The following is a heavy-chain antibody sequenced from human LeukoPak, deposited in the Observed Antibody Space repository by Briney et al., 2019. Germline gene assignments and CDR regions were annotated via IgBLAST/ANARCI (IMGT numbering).Heavy chain of an antibody. V-gene: IGHV4-39*01. Sequence: SETLSLTCTVSGGSINSGGYYWSWIRQHPGKGLEWIGYIHYTGSFRYNPSLKSRVTISVDTSKNQFSLKLNSVTATDTAVYYCARHYGPWGQGTLVTVSS. CDR2: IHYTGSF. CDR1: GGSINSGGYY. D-gene: IGHD3-10*01. J-gene: IGHJ4*02. CDR3: ARHYGP.